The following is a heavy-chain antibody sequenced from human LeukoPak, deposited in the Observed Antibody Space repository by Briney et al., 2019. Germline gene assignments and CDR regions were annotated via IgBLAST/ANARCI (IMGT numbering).Heavy chain of an antibody. Sequence: SETLSLTCALYGRSFSVYYWSWIRHPPGGGREWIGEINHSGSTNYNPSRKSRVTISVDTSKNQFSLKLSSVTAAETDVYYCARLGATVSTNAFDIWGQGTMVTVSS. D-gene: IGHD4-17*01. CDR3: ARLGATVSTNAFDI. CDR2: INHSGST. CDR1: GRSFSVYY. V-gene: IGHV4-34*01. J-gene: IGHJ3*02.